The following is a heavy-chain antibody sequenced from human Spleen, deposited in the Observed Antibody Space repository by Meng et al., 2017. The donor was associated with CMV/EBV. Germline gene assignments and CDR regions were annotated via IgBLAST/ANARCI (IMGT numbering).Heavy chain of an antibody. Sequence: GESLKISCAASGFLFSTYALHWVRQAPHKGLEWVALISHDGKYKFYADSVKGRVIISRDNSENTVYLQMNRLTADDTALYYCARDFRDLTFFDCWGQGTLVTVSS. J-gene: IGHJ4*02. V-gene: IGHV3-30*04. CDR3: ARDFRDLTFFDC. CDR2: ISHDGKYK. CDR1: GFLFSTYA.